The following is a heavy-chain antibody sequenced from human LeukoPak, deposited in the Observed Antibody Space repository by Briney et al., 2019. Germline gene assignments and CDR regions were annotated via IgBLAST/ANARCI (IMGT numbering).Heavy chain of an antibody. Sequence: PGGSLRLSCAASGFTVSSNYMSWVCQAPGRGLEWVSVIYSGGSTYYADSVKGRFTISRDNSKNTLYLQMNSLRAEDTAVYYCARVSSGAFDIWGQGTMVTVSS. J-gene: IGHJ3*02. CDR3: ARVSSGAFDI. D-gene: IGHD3-16*02. V-gene: IGHV3-53*01. CDR2: IYSGGST. CDR1: GFTVSSNY.